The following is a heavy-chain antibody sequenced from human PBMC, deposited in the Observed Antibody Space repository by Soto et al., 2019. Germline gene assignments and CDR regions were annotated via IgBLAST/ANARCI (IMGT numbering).Heavy chain of an antibody. CDR2: INHSGST. J-gene: IGHJ5*02. CDR3: ARGRVSGKGVRPAKWFDP. CDR1: GGSFSGYY. D-gene: IGHD3-10*01. V-gene: IGHV4-34*01. Sequence: QVQLQQWGAGLLKPSETLSLTCAVYGGSFSGYYWSWIRQPPGKGLEWIGEINHSGSTNYNPSLKSRVTISVDTCKNQFSLKLSSVTAADPAVYYCARGRVSGKGVRPAKWFDPWGQGTLVTVSS.